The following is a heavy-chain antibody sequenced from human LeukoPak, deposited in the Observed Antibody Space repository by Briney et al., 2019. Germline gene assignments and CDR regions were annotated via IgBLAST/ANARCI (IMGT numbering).Heavy chain of an antibody. CDR1: GGSSSSSSYY. CDR3: ARDLVGRATIPS. V-gene: IGHV4-39*07. Sequence: SETLSLTGTVSGGSSSSSSYYWGWIRQPPGKGLEWIGSIYYSGSTYYNPSLKSRVTISVDTSKNQFSLKLSSVTAADTAVYYCARDLVGRATIPSWGQGTLVTVSS. J-gene: IGHJ5*02. D-gene: IGHD5-24*01. CDR2: IYYSGST.